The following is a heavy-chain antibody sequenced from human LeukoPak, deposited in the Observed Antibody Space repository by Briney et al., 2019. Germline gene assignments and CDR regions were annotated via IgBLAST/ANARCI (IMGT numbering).Heavy chain of an antibody. CDR1: GFTFSSYA. CDR3: AHMVWEYVGGLDV. Sequence: GGSLRLSCAASGFTFSSYAMNWVRQAPGKGLEWVSGIYTNGRDTRYADSVKGRFTISSDNSKNTLYLQMHSLRVEDTAVYYCAHMVWEYVGGLDVWGQGTTVTVSS. V-gene: IGHV3-23*05. CDR2: IYTNGRDT. D-gene: IGHD3-10*02. J-gene: IGHJ6*02.